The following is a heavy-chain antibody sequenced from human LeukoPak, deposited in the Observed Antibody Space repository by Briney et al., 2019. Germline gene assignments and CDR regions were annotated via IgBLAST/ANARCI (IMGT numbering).Heavy chain of an antibody. CDR1: GFTFSSYG. J-gene: IGHJ5*02. CDR2: IWYDGSNK. V-gene: IGHV3-33*01. CDR3: ARAPVVTALNWFGP. D-gene: IGHD2-21*02. Sequence: GGSLRLSCAASGFTFSSYGMHWVRQAPGKGLEWVAVIWYDGSNKYYADSVKGRFTISRDNSKNTLYLQMNSLRAEDTAVYYCARAPVVTALNWFGPWGQGTLVTVSS.